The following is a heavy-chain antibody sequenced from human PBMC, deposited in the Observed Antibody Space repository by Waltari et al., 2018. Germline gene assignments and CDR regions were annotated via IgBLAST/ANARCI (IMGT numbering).Heavy chain of an antibody. Sequence: EVQLVESGGGSVQPGGSLRLSCAASGLIFDLSGMPWVRQAPGWGLEWVSLIKFDGNTIRYADTVKERLPSSRDRAKSIPYLESNSLRVADTAVYYCAVRENGGYCEDGECHGRRDSWGQGTLVSVPS. V-gene: IGHV3-74*01. CDR3: AVRENGGYCEDGECHGRRDS. J-gene: IGHJ4*02. D-gene: IGHD2-15*01. CDR2: IKFDGNTI. CDR1: GLIFDLSG.